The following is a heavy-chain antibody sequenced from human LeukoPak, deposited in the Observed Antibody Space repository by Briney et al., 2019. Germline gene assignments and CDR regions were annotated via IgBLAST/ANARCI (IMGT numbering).Heavy chain of an antibody. CDR2: IHYNGIT. V-gene: IGHV4-59*08. CDR1: GSMYNYY. J-gene: IGHJ4*02. Sequence: SETLSLTCTVSGSMYNYYWSWIRQPPGKGLEWIGYIHYNGITNYSPSVKSRATISLDTSKNQFSLKLSSVTAADTAVYYCANFYESSGYYLTWGQGILVTVSS. CDR3: ANFYESSGYYLT. D-gene: IGHD3-22*01.